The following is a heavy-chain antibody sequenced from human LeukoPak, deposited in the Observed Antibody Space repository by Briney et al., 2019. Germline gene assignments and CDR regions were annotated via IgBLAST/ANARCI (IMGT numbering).Heavy chain of an antibody. CDR3: ARSLGGAYDY. CDR1: GFPFSSYW. V-gene: IGHV3-74*01. J-gene: IGHJ4*02. D-gene: IGHD1-26*01. CDR2: INIDGSNT. Sequence: GGSLRLSCAASGFPFSSYWMHWVRQAPGKGLVWASRINIDGSNTNYADSVKGRFTISRDNAKNTLYLQMDSLRAEDTAVYYCARSLGGAYDYWGQGTLVTVSS.